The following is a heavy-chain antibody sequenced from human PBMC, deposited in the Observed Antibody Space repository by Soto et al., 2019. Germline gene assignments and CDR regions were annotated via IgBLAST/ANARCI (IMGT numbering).Heavy chain of an antibody. V-gene: IGHV4-31*03. D-gene: IGHD2-15*01. CDR3: ARGARVVVAATPGGWFDP. Sequence: PWETLSLTCTVSGGSISSGGYYWSWIRQHPGKGLEWIGYIYYSGSTYYNPSLKSRVTISVDTSKNQFSLKLSSVTAADTAVYYCARGARVVVAATPGGWFDPWGQGTLVTVSS. CDR1: GGSISSGGYY. J-gene: IGHJ5*02. CDR2: IYYSGST.